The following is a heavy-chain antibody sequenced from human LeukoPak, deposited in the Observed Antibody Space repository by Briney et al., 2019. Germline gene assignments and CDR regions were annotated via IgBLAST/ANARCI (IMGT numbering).Heavy chain of an antibody. Sequence: ASVKVSCEASGYTFTGYYMHWVRQAPGQGLEWMGRINPNSGGTNYAQKFQGRVTMTRDTSISTAYMELSRLRSNDTAVYYCAREGDSSGYYPFDYWGQGTLVTVSS. CDR1: GYTFTGYY. D-gene: IGHD3-22*01. V-gene: IGHV1-2*06. J-gene: IGHJ4*02. CDR2: INPNSGGT. CDR3: AREGDSSGYYPFDY.